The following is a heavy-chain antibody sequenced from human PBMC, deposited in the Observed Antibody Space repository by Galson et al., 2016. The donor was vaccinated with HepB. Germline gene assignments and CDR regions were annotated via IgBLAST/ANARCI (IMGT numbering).Heavy chain of an antibody. D-gene: IGHD6-19*01. CDR2: IFSGDAT. V-gene: IGHV3-53*05. CDR1: GFSVSGKY. Sequence: SLRLSCAASGFSVSGKYMSWARQAPGKGLEWVSAIFSGDATYYRDSVKGRFTISRDTSKNTLYLQMNNLRAEDTALYYCAKDMGKGVSFYFYGMDVWGQGTTVTVPS. J-gene: IGHJ6*02. CDR3: AKDMGKGVSFYFYGMDV.